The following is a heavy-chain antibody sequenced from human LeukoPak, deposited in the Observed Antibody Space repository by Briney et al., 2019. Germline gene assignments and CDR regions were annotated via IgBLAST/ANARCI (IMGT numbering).Heavy chain of an antibody. CDR3: ARHPYDILTGYYLD. Sequence: SETLSLTCTVSGGSISSSSYYWGWIRQPPGKGLEWIGSIYYSGSTYYKPSLRSRVTISVDTSKNQFSLKLSSVTAADTAVYYCARHPYDILTGYYLDWGQGTLVTVSS. J-gene: IGHJ4*02. V-gene: IGHV4-39*01. D-gene: IGHD3-9*01. CDR1: GGSISSSSYY. CDR2: IYYSGST.